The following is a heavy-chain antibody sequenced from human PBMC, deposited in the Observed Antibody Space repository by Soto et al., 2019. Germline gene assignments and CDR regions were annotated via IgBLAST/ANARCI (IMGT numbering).Heavy chain of an antibody. V-gene: IGHV4-59*01. CDR1: GGSISSYY. CDR3: ARPSTAPRVFDI. Sequence: SETLSLTCTVSGGSISSYYWSWIRQPPGKGLEWIGYIYYSGSTNYNPSLKSRVTISVDTSKNQFSLKLSSVTAADTAVYYCARPSTAPRVFDIWGQGTMVTVSS. CDR2: IYYSGST. D-gene: IGHD4-17*01. J-gene: IGHJ3*02.